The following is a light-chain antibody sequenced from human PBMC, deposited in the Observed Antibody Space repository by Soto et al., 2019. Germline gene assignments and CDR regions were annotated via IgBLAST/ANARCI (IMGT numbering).Light chain of an antibody. CDR3: SSYTSSSTLSV. J-gene: IGLJ1*01. CDR2: DVS. Sequence: QSALTQPASVSGSPGQSITISCTGTSSDVGDYNYVSWYQQHPGKAPKLMIYDVSNRPSGVSNRFSGSKSGNTASLTISGLQAEDESDYYCSSYTSSSTLSVFGTRTKLTVL. V-gene: IGLV2-14*01. CDR1: SSDVGDYNY.